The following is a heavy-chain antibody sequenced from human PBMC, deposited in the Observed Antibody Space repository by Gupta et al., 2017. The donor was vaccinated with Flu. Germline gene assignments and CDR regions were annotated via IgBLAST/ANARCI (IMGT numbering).Heavy chain of an antibody. D-gene: IGHD3-9*01. V-gene: IGHV3-48*02. CDR3: ARDFDWAFQH. CDR1: GVTFSDCQ. Sequence: DVHLVESGGDLVQPGGSLRLSCAASGVTFSDCQMSWVRRAPGRGLERRAYSGSGGNTDYADSVRGRFTISRDNAKNSLYLQMNSLRDEDTAVYYCARDFDWAFQHWGQGILVTVSS. CDR2: SGSGGNT. J-gene: IGHJ1*01.